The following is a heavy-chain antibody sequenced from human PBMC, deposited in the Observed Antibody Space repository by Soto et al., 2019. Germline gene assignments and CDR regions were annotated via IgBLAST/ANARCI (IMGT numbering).Heavy chain of an antibody. CDR1: GFTFSGYS. D-gene: IGHD3-22*01. J-gene: IGHJ4*02. CDR3: ARDPNYNRNPDK. Sequence: GGSLRLSCAASGFTFSGYSMNWVRQAPGKGLEWLSCISSTGNYIYYADSVKGRFTISRDNAKNAVYLEMNSLRAEDTAVYYCARDPNYNRNPDKWGQGTLVTVSS. V-gene: IGHV3-21*01. CDR2: ISSTGNYI.